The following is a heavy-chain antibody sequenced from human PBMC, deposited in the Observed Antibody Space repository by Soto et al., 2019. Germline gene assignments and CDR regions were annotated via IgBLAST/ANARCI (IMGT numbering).Heavy chain of an antibody. Sequence: SVSNAWMNWVRQAPGKGLEWVGRIKSKTDGGTTDYAAPVKGRFTISRDDSKNTLYLQMNSLKTEDTAVYYCTTLVPAAPPGIGPWGQGTLVTVSS. J-gene: IGHJ5*02. CDR1: SVSNAW. V-gene: IGHV3-15*07. CDR2: IKSKTDGGTT. CDR3: TTLVPAAPPGIGP. D-gene: IGHD2-2*01.